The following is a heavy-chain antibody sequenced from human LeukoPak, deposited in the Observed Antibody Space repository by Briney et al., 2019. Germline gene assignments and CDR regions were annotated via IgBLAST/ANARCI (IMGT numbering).Heavy chain of an antibody. CDR2: TSYDGGNR. D-gene: IGHD2-21*01. Sequence: GGSLRLSCAASGFTFTSYTMHWVRQPPGQGLERVAATSYDGGNRYYADYVKGRFTISRDNSNNTLFLQMKSLRPEDTAVYFCARKSLWFKYYDYWGQGIWVTVSS. CDR1: GFTFTSYT. J-gene: IGHJ4*02. V-gene: IGHV3-30*04. CDR3: ARKSLWFKYYDY.